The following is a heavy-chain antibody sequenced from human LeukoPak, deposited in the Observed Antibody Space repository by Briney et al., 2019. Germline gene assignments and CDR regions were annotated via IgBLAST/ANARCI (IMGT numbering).Heavy chain of an antibody. CDR1: GGTFSSYA. J-gene: IGHJ6*02. CDR2: IIPLLGIA. D-gene: IGHD5-18*01. V-gene: IGHV1-69*04. CDR3: ARDHGYRYSYGPYYYYGMDV. Sequence: VKVSCKASGGTFSSYAISRVRQAPGQGLEWMGRIIPLLGIANYAQKFQGRVTITADKSTSTAYMELSSLRSEDTAVYYCARDHGYRYSYGPYYYYGMDVWGQGTTVTVSS.